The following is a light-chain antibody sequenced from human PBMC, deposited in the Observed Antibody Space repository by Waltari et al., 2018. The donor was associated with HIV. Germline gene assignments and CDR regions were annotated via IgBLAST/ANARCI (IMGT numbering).Light chain of an antibody. V-gene: IGLV3-10*01. J-gene: IGLJ2*01. CDR3: YSTDSSGNHGGV. CDR2: EDS. CDR1: ALPKKY. Sequence: SYELTQPPSVSVSPGQTARITCSGDALPKKYAYWYQEKSGQAPVLVIYEDSKRPSGIPEGFSGSSSGTMATLTISGAQVEDEADYYCYSTDSSGNHGGVFGGGTKLTVL.